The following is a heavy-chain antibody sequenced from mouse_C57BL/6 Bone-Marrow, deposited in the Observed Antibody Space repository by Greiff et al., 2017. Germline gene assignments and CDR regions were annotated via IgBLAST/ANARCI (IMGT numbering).Heavy chain of an antibody. Sequence: VQLQQSGPELVKPGASVKISCKASGYTFTDYYMNWVKQSHGKSLEWIGDINPNNGGTSYNQKFKGKATLTVDKSSSTAYMELRSLTSEDSAVYYCARRGYGSSRSYWYFDVWGTGTTVTVSS. CDR1: GYTFTDYY. V-gene: IGHV1-26*01. CDR3: ARRGYGSSRSYWYFDV. D-gene: IGHD1-1*01. CDR2: INPNNGGT. J-gene: IGHJ1*03.